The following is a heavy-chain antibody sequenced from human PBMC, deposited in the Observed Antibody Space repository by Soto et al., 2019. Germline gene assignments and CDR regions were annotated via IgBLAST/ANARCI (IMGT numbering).Heavy chain of an antibody. V-gene: IGHV4-39*01. J-gene: IGHJ6*02. CDR3: APLSVSLSGPYGIHV. CDR1: GYSVTGSDYY. CDR2: MFYSGLT. Sequence: SETLSLTCSVSGYSVTGSDYYWAWIRQPPGKGLEWIGSMFYSGLTYYNPSLKSRVTLSVDTSKNQFSVRLNSVTAADTAVYYCAPLSVSLSGPYGIHVWGQGTTVTVSS. D-gene: IGHD2-15*01.